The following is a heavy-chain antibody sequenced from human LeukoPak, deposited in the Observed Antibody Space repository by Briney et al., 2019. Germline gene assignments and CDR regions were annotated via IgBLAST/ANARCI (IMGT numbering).Heavy chain of an antibody. CDR3: AKSAASTQYYYGMDV. D-gene: IGHD6-25*01. Sequence: QTGGSLRLSCAASGFTFSSSAMSWVRQVPGKGLEWVSTISGSGGGPYYADSVKGRFTISRDNSKNTLSLQMNSLRAEDTAVYYCAKSAASTQYYYGMDVWGQGTTVTVSS. CDR1: GFTFSSSA. CDR2: ISGSGGGP. V-gene: IGHV3-23*01. J-gene: IGHJ6*02.